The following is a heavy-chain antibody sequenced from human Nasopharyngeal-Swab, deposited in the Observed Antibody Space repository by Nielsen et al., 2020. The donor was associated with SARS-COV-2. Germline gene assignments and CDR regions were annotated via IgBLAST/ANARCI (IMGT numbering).Heavy chain of an antibody. CDR3: VRDNYYHYYMDV. CDR2: IYYSGST. V-gene: IGHV4-39*01. Sequence: RQAPGKGLEWIGSIYYSGSTYYNPSLKSRVTISVDTPKNQFSLKLSSVTAADTAVYYCVRDNYYHYYMDVWGQGTTVTVSS. D-gene: IGHD2-15*01. J-gene: IGHJ6*03.